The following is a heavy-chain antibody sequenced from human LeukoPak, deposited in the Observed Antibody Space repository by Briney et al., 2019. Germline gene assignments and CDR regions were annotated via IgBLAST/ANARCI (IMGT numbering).Heavy chain of an antibody. CDR1: GGSISSSDYY. J-gene: IGHJ5*02. CDR3: ARGNWNYNWFDP. Sequence: SETLSLTCTVSGGSISSSDYYWGWIRQPPGKGLEWIASIYYSGSTYYNPSLKSRVTISKDTSKNQFSLKLNSVTAADTAVYYRARGNWNYNWFDPWGQGTLVTVSS. CDR2: IYYSGST. D-gene: IGHD1-7*01. V-gene: IGHV4-39*01.